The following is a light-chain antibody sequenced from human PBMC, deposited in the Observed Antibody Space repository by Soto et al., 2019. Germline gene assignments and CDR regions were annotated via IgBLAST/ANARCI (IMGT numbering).Light chain of an antibody. Sequence: DILLTQSPSTLSASVGDRVTITCRASQSVTDWLAWYQQKPGKAPKLLIYDASSLQSGVPSRFSGSGSGTEFSLTISSLQPDDFATYYCQQYYRSCTFGQGTKVDIK. V-gene: IGKV1-5*01. CDR1: QSVTDW. J-gene: IGKJ2*02. CDR3: QQYYRSCT. CDR2: DAS.